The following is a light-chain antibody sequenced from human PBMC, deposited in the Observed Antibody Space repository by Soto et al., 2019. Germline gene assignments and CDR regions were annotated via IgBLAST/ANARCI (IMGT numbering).Light chain of an antibody. Sequence: QSVLTQPHSASGTPGQRVHISCSGSSSSIGSNYVYWYQQLPGMAPKRLIYRNDQRPAGVPDRFSGSKSGTSASLAISGLRSEDEADYYCATWDDSLGGPWMFGGGTKLTVL. CDR2: RND. CDR1: SSSIGSNY. J-gene: IGLJ3*02. V-gene: IGLV1-47*01. CDR3: ATWDDSLGGPWM.